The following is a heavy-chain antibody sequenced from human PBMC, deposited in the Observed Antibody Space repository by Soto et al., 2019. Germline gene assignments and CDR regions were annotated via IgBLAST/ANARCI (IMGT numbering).Heavy chain of an antibody. D-gene: IGHD3-16*01. CDR3: ARGPPFH. V-gene: IGHV4-59*08. CDR2: IYYSGST. J-gene: IGHJ4*02. Sequence: SETLSLTCSVSGGSIGTYYWSWIRQAPGKGLEWIGYIYYSGSTSYNPSLKSRVSISVDTSKNQFSLKLSSVTAADTAVYYCARGPPFHWGQGTLVTVSS. CDR1: GGSIGTYY.